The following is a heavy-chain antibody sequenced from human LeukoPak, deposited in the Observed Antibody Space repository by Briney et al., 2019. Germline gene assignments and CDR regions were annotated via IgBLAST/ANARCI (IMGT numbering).Heavy chain of an antibody. CDR3: GRDGTEWLRYFDF. V-gene: IGHV3-21*01. CDR1: GFTFSSYS. CDR2: ISSIGHYI. Sequence: GESLRLSCAPSGFTFSSYSMNWVRHPPGEGLEWVSSISSIGHYIYHADSLTDRLIISTDNAKNSLYLQMNRLRGEDTAVYYCGRDGTEWLRYFDFWGQGTLVTVSS. D-gene: IGHD3-3*01. J-gene: IGHJ4*02.